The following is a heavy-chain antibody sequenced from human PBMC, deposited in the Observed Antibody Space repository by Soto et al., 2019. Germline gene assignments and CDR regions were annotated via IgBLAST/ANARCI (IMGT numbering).Heavy chain of an antibody. CDR3: AKDSSSWPHYFDY. CDR1: GFTLRSYA. CDR2: ISGSGGST. V-gene: IGHV3-23*01. D-gene: IGHD6-13*01. Sequence: EVQVLESGGGLVQPGGSLRLSCAASGFTLRSYAMSWVRQAPGKGLEWVSAISGSGGSTYYADSVKGRFTISRDNSKNTLYLQMNSLRAEDTAVYYCAKDSSSWPHYFDYWGQRTLVTVSS. J-gene: IGHJ4*02.